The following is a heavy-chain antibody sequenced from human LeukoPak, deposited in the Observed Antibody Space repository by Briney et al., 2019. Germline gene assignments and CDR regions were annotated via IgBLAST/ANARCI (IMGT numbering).Heavy chain of an antibody. V-gene: IGHV4-4*07. CDR2: IYTSGST. D-gene: IGHD6-13*01. CDR3: ARESGSSWYGPYYFDY. J-gene: IGHJ4*02. CDR1: GGSISSYY. Sequence: ASETLSLTCTVSGGSISSYYWSWIRQPAGKGLEWIGRIYTSGSTNYNPSLKSRVTMSVDTSKNQFSLKLSSVTAADTAVYYCARESGSSWYGPYYFDYWGQGTLVTVSS.